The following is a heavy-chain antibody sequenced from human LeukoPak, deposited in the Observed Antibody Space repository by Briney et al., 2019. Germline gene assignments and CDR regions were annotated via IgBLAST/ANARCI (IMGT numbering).Heavy chain of an antibody. CDR3: VRSDCGSASCYTGSN. CDR1: GFTFSSYT. Sequence: GESLRLSCAASGFTFSSYTMHWVRQAPGKGLAYVSGISSDGGTTYYGNSVKGRFTISRDNSKNTVYLQMGSLRAEDMAVYYCVRSDCGSASCYTGSNWGQGTLVTVSS. CDR2: ISSDGGTT. J-gene: IGHJ4*02. D-gene: IGHD2-2*02. V-gene: IGHV3-64*01.